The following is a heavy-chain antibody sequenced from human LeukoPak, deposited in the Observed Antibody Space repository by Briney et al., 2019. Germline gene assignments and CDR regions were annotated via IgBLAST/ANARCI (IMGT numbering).Heavy chain of an antibody. CDR1: GFTFSRHW. CDR3: MAESSSPWEGY. J-gene: IGHJ4*02. CDR2: IKEDGSVK. D-gene: IGHD6-6*01. Sequence: GGSLRLSCADSGFTFSRHWMDWVPQAPGKGLEWVANIKEDGSVKNYVDSVKGRFTISRDNAKNSLYLQMNSLRAEDTAVYYCMAESSSPWEGYWGQGTLVTVSS. V-gene: IGHV3-7*01.